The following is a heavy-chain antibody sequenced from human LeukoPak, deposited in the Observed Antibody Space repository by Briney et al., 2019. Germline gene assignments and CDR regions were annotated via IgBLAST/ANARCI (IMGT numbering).Heavy chain of an antibody. Sequence: GGSLRLSCAASGFTFSSYGMHWVRQAPGKGLEWVAFIRYDGSNKYYADSVKGRFTISRDNSKNTLYLQMNSLRAEDTAVYYCARGESRGYSYGSDYWGQGTLVTVSS. V-gene: IGHV3-30*02. D-gene: IGHD5-18*01. CDR2: IRYDGSNK. J-gene: IGHJ4*02. CDR3: ARGESRGYSYGSDY. CDR1: GFTFSSYG.